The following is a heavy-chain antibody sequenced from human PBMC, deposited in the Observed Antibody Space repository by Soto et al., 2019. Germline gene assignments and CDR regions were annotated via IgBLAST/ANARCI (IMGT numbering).Heavy chain of an antibody. CDR3: AREVGSEAFDI. J-gene: IGHJ3*02. V-gene: IGHV3-74*01. Sequence: GGSLRLSCAASGFTFSSYWMHWVRQAPGKGLVWVSRINSDGSSTSYADSVKGRFTISRDNAKNTLYLQMNSLRAEDTAVYYCAREVGSEAFDIWGQGTMVTVSS. CDR2: INSDGSST. CDR1: GFTFSSYW. D-gene: IGHD2-15*01.